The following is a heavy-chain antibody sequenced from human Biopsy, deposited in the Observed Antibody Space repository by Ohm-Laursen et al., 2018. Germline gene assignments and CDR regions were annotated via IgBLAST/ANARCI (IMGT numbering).Heavy chain of an antibody. CDR2: ISYTGGL. V-gene: IGHV4-59*01. CDR1: GGSISGYH. J-gene: IGHJ4*02. D-gene: IGHD2-2*01. Sequence: TLSLTCTVSGGSISGYHWSWIRKSPGKGLEWLAYISYTGGLTSNPSLNGRATMSLDTSKNQFSLRLIYLTAAGPAVYYCARMPHFDYWGQGILVTVSS. CDR3: ARMPHFDY.